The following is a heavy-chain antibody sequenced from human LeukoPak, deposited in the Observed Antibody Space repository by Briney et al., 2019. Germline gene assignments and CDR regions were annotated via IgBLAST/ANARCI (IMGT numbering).Heavy chain of an antibody. V-gene: IGHV4-39*07. D-gene: IGHD4-11*01. CDR3: ARGPTTMTRAFDY. CDR2: IYYSGST. CDR1: GGSISSSIYY. Sequence: SETLSLTCTVSGGSISSSIYYWGWIRQSPGKGLEWIGSIYYSGSTYYNPSLKSRVTLSVDTSKNQYSLKVTSVTAADTAVYYCARGPTTMTRAFDYWGQGTLVTVSS. J-gene: IGHJ4*02.